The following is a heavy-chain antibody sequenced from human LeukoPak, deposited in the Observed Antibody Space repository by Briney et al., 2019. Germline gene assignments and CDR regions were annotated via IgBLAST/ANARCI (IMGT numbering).Heavy chain of an antibody. CDR2: ISWNSGSI. CDR3: ARITVIRVAAMDV. D-gene: IGHD3-10*01. Sequence: GGSLRLSCEVSGFTFDDYAMHWVRQAPGKGLEWVSGISWNSGSIGYADSVKGRFTISRDNAKNSLYLQMNSLRAEDTAVYYCARITVIRVAAMDVWGKGTTVTIPS. J-gene: IGHJ6*03. CDR1: GFTFDDYA. V-gene: IGHV3-9*01.